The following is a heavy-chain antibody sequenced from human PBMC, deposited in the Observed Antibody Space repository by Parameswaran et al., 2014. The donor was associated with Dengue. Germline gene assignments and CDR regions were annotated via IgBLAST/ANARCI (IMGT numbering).Heavy chain of an antibody. CDR3: ARDGYSSSWYRAFDI. Sequence: WIRQPPGKGLEWVSYISSSGSTIYYADSVKGRFTISRDNAKNSLYLQMNSLRAEDTAVYYCARDGYSSSWYRAFDIWGQGTMVTVSS. CDR2: ISSSGSTI. D-gene: IGHD6-13*01. V-gene: IGHV3-48*03. J-gene: IGHJ3*02.